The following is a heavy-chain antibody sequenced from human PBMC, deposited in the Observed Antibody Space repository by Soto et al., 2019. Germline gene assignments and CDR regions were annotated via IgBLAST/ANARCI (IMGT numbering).Heavy chain of an antibody. V-gene: IGHV4-59*01. CDR3: ARDKTVDVTDHWFEP. CDR2: IYYSGST. CDR1: GGSISSYY. Sequence: QVQLQESGPGLVKPSETLSLTCTVSGGSISSYYWSWIRQPPGKGLEWIGYIYYSGSTNYNPSLKSRVTIPADTSKNHCARKLNSVTAADTAVYYCARDKTVDVTDHWFEPWGQGTLVTVSS. J-gene: IGHJ5*02. D-gene: IGHD3-22*01.